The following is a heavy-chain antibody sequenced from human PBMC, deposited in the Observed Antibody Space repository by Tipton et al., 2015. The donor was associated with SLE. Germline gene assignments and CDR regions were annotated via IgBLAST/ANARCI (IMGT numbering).Heavy chain of an antibody. D-gene: IGHD7-27*01. Sequence: LRLSCTVSGGSIDTAYWSWIRQPPGKGLEWIGYIFYSGSTDYNPSLKSRVTMSIDTSKSQFSLKPGSVTAADTAVYYCARDEALGYFDSWGLGTLVTVSS. CDR1: GGSIDTAY. J-gene: IGHJ4*02. CDR2: IFYSGST. V-gene: IGHV4-59*01. CDR3: ARDEALGYFDS.